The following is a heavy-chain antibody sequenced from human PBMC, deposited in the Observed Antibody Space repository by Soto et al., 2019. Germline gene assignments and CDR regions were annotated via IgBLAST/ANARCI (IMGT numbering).Heavy chain of an antibody. CDR1: AGSFSHYY. V-gene: IGHV4-34*01. J-gene: IGHJ3*02. Sequence: QVQQQPGGAGLLKPSETLSLTCAVNAGSFSHYYWNWIRQSPGKGLEWIGKIKHSGSSNYKPSLRSRVSISVDMSKNQVSLRLSSVTAADTAVYYCARGGSSDWQVALDIWGQGTMVTVSS. CDR3: ARGGSSDWQVALDI. CDR2: IKHSGSS. D-gene: IGHD6-25*01.